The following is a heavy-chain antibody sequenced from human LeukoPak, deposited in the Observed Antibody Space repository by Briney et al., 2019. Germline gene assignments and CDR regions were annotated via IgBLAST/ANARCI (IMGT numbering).Heavy chain of an antibody. D-gene: IGHD4-17*01. Sequence: GRSLRLSCAASGFTFSSYAMHWVRQAPGKGLEWVAVISYDGSNKYYADSVKGRFTISRDNSKNTLYLQMSSLRAEDTAVYYCARGSYGDYESYFDYWGQGTLVTVSS. CDR2: ISYDGSNK. V-gene: IGHV3-30-3*01. CDR1: GFTFSSYA. CDR3: ARGSYGDYESYFDY. J-gene: IGHJ4*02.